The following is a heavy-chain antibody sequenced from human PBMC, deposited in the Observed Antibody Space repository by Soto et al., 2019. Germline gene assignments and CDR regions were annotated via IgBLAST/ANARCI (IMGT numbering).Heavy chain of an antibody. D-gene: IGHD5-18*01. CDR2: IYCSGST. Sequence: SETLSLTCTVSGGSISSGDYYWSWIRQPPGKGLEWIGYIYCSGSTYYNPSLKSRVTISVDTSKNQFSLKLSSVTAADTAVYYCARGDSSGTRYYYYGMDVWGQGTTVTVSS. CDR1: GGSISSGDYY. CDR3: ARGDSSGTRYYYYGMDV. J-gene: IGHJ6*02. V-gene: IGHV4-30-4*01.